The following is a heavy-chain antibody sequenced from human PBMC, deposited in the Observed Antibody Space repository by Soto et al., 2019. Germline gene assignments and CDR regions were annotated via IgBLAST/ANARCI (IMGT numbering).Heavy chain of an antibody. CDR2: VDPSDSQT. D-gene: IGHD3-22*01. J-gene: IGHJ4*02. V-gene: IGHV5-10-1*01. Sequence: GESLKISCKGSGYSFAGYWITWVRQKPGKGLEWMGRVDPSDSQTYYSPSFRGHVTISVTKSITTVFLQWSSLRASDTAMYYCARQVYDSDTGPNFQYYFDSWGQGTPVTVSS. CDR3: ARQVYDSDTGPNFQYYFDS. CDR1: GYSFAGYW.